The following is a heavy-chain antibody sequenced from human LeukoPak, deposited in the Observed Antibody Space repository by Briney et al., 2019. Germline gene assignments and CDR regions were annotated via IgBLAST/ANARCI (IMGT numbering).Heavy chain of an antibody. J-gene: IGHJ4*02. CDR3: ARDTSRYYDSSGADY. D-gene: IGHD3-22*01. CDR1: GFTFSSYS. Sequence: GGSLRLSCAASGFTFSSYSMNWVRQAPGKGLEWVSSISSSSSYIYYADSVKGRFTISRGNAKNSLYLQMNSLRAEDTAVYYCARDTSRYYDSSGADYWGQGTLVTVSS. CDR2: ISSSSSYI. V-gene: IGHV3-21*01.